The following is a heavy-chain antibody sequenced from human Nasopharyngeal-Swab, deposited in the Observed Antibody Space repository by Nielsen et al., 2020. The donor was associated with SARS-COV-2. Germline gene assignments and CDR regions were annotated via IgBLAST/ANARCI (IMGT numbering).Heavy chain of an antibody. CDR1: GGSISSYY. Sequence: SETLSLTCTVSGGSISSYYWSWIRQPPGKGLEWIGSIYYSGSTNYNPSLKSRVTISVDTSKNQFSLKLSSVTAADTAVYYCARGVKYSGYDPYYYGMDVWGQGTTVTVSS. J-gene: IGHJ6*02. CDR2: IYYSGST. D-gene: IGHD5-12*01. CDR3: ARGVKYSGYDPYYYGMDV. V-gene: IGHV4-59*01.